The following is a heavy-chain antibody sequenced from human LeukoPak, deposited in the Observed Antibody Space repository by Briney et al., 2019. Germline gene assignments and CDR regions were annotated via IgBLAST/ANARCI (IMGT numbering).Heavy chain of an antibody. V-gene: IGHV4-39*07. CDR2: ISYSGTT. J-gene: IGHJ3*02. D-gene: IGHD2-15*01. CDR1: GGSISSSNYY. CDR3: ARRPPTDCSDGSCYSDAFDI. Sequence: SETLSLTCTVSGGSISSSNYYWGWIRQPPGKGLEWIGSISYSGTTYYNPSLKSRVTISVDTSKNQFSLKLSSVTAADTAVYYCARRPPTDCSDGSCYSDAFDIWGQGTVVTVSS.